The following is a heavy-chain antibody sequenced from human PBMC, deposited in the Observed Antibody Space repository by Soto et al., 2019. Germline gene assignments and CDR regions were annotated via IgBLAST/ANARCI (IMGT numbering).Heavy chain of an antibody. Sequence: GGSLRLSCAASGFTFDDYAMHWVRQAPGKGLEWVSGISWNSGSIGYADSVKGRFTISRDNAKNSLYLQMNSLRAEDTALYYCAKDPGGGTIFSVVRGYYFDYWGQGTLVTVSS. V-gene: IGHV3-9*01. CDR2: ISWNSGSI. J-gene: IGHJ4*02. D-gene: IGHD3-3*01. CDR1: GFTFDDYA. CDR3: AKDPGGGTIFSVVRGYYFDY.